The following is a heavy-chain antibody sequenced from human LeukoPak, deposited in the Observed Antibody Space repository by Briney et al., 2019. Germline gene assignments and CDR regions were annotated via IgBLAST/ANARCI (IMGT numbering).Heavy chain of an antibody. V-gene: IGHV4-34*01. CDR1: GGSFNDDY. J-gene: IGHJ2*01. CDR2: ISHSGRT. CDR3: AKLFGSGTSAWGFDL. D-gene: IGHD3-10*01. Sequence: SETLSLTCAVYGGSFNDDYWSWIRQPPGRGLEWIGGISHSGRTNYNPSLKSRVIISVDTYKNQFSLKLTSVTAADSAMYYCAKLFGSGTSAWGFDLWGRGTLVTVSS.